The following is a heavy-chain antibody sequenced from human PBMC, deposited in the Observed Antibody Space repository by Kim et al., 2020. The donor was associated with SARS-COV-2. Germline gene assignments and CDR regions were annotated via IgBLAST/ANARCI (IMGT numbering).Heavy chain of an antibody. Sequence: ASVKVSCKASGYTFTSYYMHWVRQAPGQGLEWMGIINPSGGSTSYAQKFQGRVTMTRDTSTSTVYMELSSLRSEDTAVYYCARDAAGFWSGYLGDYWGQGTLVTVSS. V-gene: IGHV1-46*01. CDR1: GYTFTSYY. CDR2: INPSGGST. J-gene: IGHJ4*02. D-gene: IGHD3-3*01. CDR3: ARDAAGFWSGYLGDY.